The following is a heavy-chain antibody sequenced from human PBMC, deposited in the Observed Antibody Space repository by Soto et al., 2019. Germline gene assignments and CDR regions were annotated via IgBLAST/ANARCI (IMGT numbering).Heavy chain of an antibody. D-gene: IGHD6-6*01. CDR1: GFTFSTYA. J-gene: IGHJ4*02. CDR3: AKNWDTTTSSSSH. Sequence: EVQLLESGGGLLQPGGSLRLSCAASGFTFSTYAMSWVRQAPGKGLEWVSAISGTGGSTYYADSVKGRFTISRDNSKNTLYLQMNSLRAEDTAVYYCAKNWDTTTSSSSHWGQGTLVTVSS. CDR2: ISGTGGST. V-gene: IGHV3-23*01.